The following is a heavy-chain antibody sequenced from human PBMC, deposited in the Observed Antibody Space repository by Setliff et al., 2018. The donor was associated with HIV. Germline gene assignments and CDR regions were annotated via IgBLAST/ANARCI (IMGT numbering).Heavy chain of an antibody. CDR2: FDPEDGET. D-gene: IGHD3-16*02. J-gene: IGHJ4*02. CDR3: ATARSKVRLGELSLFDY. CDR1: GYTLTELS. V-gene: IGHV1-24*01. Sequence: DSVKVSCKVSGYTLTELSMHWVRQAPGKGLEWMGGFDPEDGETIYAQKFQGRVTMTEDTSTDTAYMELSSLRSEDTAVYYCATARSKVRLGELSLFDYWGQGTLVTVSS.